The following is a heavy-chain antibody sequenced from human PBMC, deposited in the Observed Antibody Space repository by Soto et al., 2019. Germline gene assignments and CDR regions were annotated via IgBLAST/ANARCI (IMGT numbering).Heavy chain of an antibody. CDR1: GDSIGTGGYY. J-gene: IGHJ4*02. V-gene: IGHV4-31*01. D-gene: IGHD3-22*01. CDR3: APKLDDISGRPPLLFDS. CDR2: IHYSGNT. Sequence: QVQLQESGPGLVKPSQTLSLTCTVSGDSIGTGGYYWDWIRQHPGKGPEWIGYIHYSGNTYYHPSLKWLVTISLDTSKNRFSLHLSSVTAAATAVYYCAPKLDDISGRPPLLFDSWCQGTRVTVSS.